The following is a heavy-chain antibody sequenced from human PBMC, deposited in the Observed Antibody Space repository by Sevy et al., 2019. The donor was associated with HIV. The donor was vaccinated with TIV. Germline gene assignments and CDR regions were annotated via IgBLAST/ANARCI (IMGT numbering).Heavy chain of an antibody. D-gene: IGHD6-13*01. CDR3: AKGQQLITQSGSYFYYGMNV. CDR2: ISWNGADI. J-gene: IGHJ6*02. Sequence: GGSLRLSCAASNLTFEDYAMHWVRRAPGKGLEWVSGISWNGADIGFAASVKGRFTISRDNAKSSVYLQINSLTPEDTGVYYCAKGQQLITQSGSYFYYGMNVWGQGTTVTVFS. CDR1: NLTFEDYA. V-gene: IGHV3-9*01.